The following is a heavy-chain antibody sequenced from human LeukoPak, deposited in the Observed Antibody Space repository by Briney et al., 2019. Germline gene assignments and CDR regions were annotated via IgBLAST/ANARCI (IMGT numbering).Heavy chain of an antibody. J-gene: IGHJ4*02. CDR2: IGGGPLDI. V-gene: IGHV3-23*01. CDR1: GFTFSAYA. Sequence: PGGSLRLSCAASGFTFSAYAMSWVRQAPGKGLEWVSTIGGGPLDIYYTDSVKGRFTISRDNSKSTLFLQMNSLRAEDTAVYYCARCPRWAHFDYWGQGTLVTVSS. D-gene: IGHD4-23*01. CDR3: ARCPRWAHFDY.